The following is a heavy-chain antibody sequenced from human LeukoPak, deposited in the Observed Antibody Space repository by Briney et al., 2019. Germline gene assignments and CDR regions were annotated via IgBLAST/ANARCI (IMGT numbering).Heavy chain of an antibody. CDR1: GYTFTSYY. D-gene: IGHD3-10*01. V-gene: IGHV1-69*04. J-gene: IGHJ6*02. CDR2: IIPILGIA. CDR3: ATVDYSGKEGRTEYYYYGMDV. Sequence: SVKVSCKASGYTFTSYYMHWVRQAPGQGLEWMGRIIPILGIANYAQKFQGRVTITADKSTSTAYMELSSLRSEDTAVYYCATVDYSGKEGRTEYYYYGMDVWGQGTTVTVSS.